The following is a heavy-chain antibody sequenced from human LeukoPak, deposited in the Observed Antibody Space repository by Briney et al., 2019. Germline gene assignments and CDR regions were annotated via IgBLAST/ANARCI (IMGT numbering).Heavy chain of an antibody. D-gene: IGHD3-10*01. Sequence: GTSLRLSCETSGFTFRNYGMHWVRQAPGKGLDWVAVIWYDESKKYYADSVKGRFTISRDNRQNTVYLQMTSLRAEDTAVYFCAKDAIRGNRIYDAFDIWGQGTRVTVSS. CDR2: IWYDESKK. CDR3: AKDAIRGNRIYDAFDI. J-gene: IGHJ3*02. V-gene: IGHV3-33*06. CDR1: GFTFRNYG.